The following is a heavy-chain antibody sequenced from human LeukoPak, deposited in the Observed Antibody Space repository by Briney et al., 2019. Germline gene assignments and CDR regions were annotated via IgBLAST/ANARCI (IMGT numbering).Heavy chain of an antibody. CDR2: IYHSGST. J-gene: IGHJ4*02. Sequence: SETLSLTCAVYGGSFSGHYWTWIRQPPGKGLEWIGSIYHSGSTYYNPSLKSRVTISVDTSKNQFSLKLSSVTAADTAVYYCARQLPGRVRGCSSTSCYGDYFDYWGQGTLVTVSS. V-gene: IGHV4-34*01. CDR1: GGSFSGHY. D-gene: IGHD2-2*01. CDR3: ARQLPGRVRGCSSTSCYGDYFDY.